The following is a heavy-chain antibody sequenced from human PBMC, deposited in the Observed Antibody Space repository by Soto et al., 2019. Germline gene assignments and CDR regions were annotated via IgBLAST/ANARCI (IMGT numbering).Heavy chain of an antibody. CDR1: GFSLSTSGVG. CDR3: AHRKVGPTIVTGAFDI. D-gene: IGHD1-26*01. J-gene: IGHJ3*02. V-gene: IGHV2-5*02. CDR2: IYWDDDK. Sequence: QITLKEPGPTVVKPTQPLTLSCTVSGFSLSTSGVGVGWIRRSPGKALEWLALIYWDDDKRYSPSLESRPTITKDTTKNQVVLTIPITDPVATATSYCAHRKVGPTIVTGAFDIWGQGTMVTVSS.